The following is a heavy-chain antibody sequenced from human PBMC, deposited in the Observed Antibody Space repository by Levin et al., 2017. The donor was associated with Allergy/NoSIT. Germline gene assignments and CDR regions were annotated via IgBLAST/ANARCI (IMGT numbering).Heavy chain of an antibody. Sequence: SETLSLTCTVSGGSISRGNYYWSWIRHHPEKGLEWIGYIYSSGSTFYNPSLESRLTMSVDTSKNYFSLKLSSVTAADTAVYYCARGGRTWFGPWGQGTLVTVSS. CDR3: ARGGRTWFGP. J-gene: IGHJ5*02. CDR2: IYSSGST. V-gene: IGHV4-31*03. CDR1: GGSISRGNYY.